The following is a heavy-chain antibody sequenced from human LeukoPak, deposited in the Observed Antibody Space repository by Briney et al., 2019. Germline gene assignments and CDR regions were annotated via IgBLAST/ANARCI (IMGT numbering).Heavy chain of an antibody. D-gene: IGHD2-15*01. CDR2: IYYTGGT. V-gene: IGHV4-59*08. J-gene: IGHJ4*02. CDR3: ARLGFCRGDNCLDDY. Sequence: SETLSLTCTVSGGSISSYYWSWIRQPPGKGLEYVGYIYYTGGTNYNPSLRSRATVSVDASKNQFPLKLSSVTATDTAVYYCARLGFCRGDNCLDDYWGQGTLVTVSS. CDR1: GGSISSYY.